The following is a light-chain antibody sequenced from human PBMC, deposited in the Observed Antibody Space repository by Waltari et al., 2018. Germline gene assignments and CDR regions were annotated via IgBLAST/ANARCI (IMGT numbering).Light chain of an antibody. CDR1: QSVLYSSNNKNY. CDR3: QQDYSTPWT. Sequence: DIVMTQSPDSLAASPGERATINCKSSQSVLYSSNNKNYLAWYQQKPGQPPKLLIYLASTRESGVPDRFSGSGSGTDFTLTISSLQAEDVAVYYCQQDYSTPWTFGQGTKVEIK. V-gene: IGKV4-1*01. J-gene: IGKJ1*01. CDR2: LAS.